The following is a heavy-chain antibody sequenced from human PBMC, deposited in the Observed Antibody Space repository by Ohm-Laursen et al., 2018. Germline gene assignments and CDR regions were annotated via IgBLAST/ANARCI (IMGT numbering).Heavy chain of an antibody. J-gene: IGHJ5*02. CDR3: ARSSGIVVIVTEDNWFDP. CDR1: GASFSGSD. D-gene: IGHD2/OR15-2a*01. CDR2: IRHRGGT. V-gene: IGHV4-34*01. Sequence: SETLSLTCTVSGASFSGSDWSWIRQSPGKGLEWLGEIRHRGGTNYNPSLKSRVTISADTSKNQISLKMSSVTAADTAVYYCARSSGIVVIVTEDNWFDPWGQGTLVTVSS.